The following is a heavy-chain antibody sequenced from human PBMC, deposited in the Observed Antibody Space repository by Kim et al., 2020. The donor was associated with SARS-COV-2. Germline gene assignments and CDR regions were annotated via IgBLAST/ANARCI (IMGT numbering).Heavy chain of an antibody. Sequence: YIYYADSVKGRFTISRDNAKNSLFLQMNSLRAEDTAVYYCARLRGFGAIEWSQGTLVTVSS. CDR3: ARLRGFGAIE. CDR2: YI. V-gene: IGHV3-21*01. J-gene: IGHJ4*02. D-gene: IGHD3-10*01.